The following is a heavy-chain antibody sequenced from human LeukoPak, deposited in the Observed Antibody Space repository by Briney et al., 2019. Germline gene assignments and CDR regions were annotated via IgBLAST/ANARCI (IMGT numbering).Heavy chain of an antibody. CDR3: ARGPPISETCYFDF. CDR2: INHRGDT. V-gene: IGHV4-34*01. Sequence: SETLSLTCAVYGGSFSSYYWSWIRQSPGKGLEWIAEINHRGDTNYNPSVKSRVTISVDSSKNQFSLKVTSLTAADTAVYYCARGPPISETCYFDFWGQGTLVTVSS. CDR1: GGSFSSYY. J-gene: IGHJ4*03.